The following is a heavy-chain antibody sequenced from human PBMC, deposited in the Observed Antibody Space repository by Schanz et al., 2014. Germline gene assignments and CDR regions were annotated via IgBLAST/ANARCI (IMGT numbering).Heavy chain of an antibody. CDR2: IIPILDKT. Sequence: QVQLLQSGSEVKKPGASVKVSCKASGYSFTTYGLNWLRQAPGQGLEWMGRIIPILDKTNYAQKFQGRVTMTADKSTSTVYMEVSGLRSEDTAVYYCAKVDRTRYYAMDVWGQGTTVTVSS. CDR1: GYSFTTYG. V-gene: IGHV1-69*04. D-gene: IGHD3-9*01. CDR3: AKVDRTRYYAMDV. J-gene: IGHJ6*01.